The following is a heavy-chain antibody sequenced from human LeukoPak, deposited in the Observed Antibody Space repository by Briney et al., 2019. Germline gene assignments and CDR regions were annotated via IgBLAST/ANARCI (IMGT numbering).Heavy chain of an antibody. CDR3: ARGSIVVVPAAIMPYFDY. Sequence: PSETLSLTCTVSGGSISSYYWSWIRQPPGKGLEWIGYIYYSGSTNYNPSLKSRVTISVDTSKNQFSLELSSVTAADTAVYYCARGSIVVVPAAIMPYFDYWGQGTLVTVSS. V-gene: IGHV4-59*01. J-gene: IGHJ4*02. D-gene: IGHD2-2*01. CDR1: GGSISSYY. CDR2: IYYSGST.